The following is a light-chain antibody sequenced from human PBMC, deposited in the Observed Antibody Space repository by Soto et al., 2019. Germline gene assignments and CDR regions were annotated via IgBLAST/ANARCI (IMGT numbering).Light chain of an antibody. CDR2: SNN. Sequence: QSVLTQPPSASGTPGQRVTISCSGSSSNIGSDSVSWYQHLPGTAPKLLIYSNNQRPSGVPDRFSGSKSGTSASLAISGLQSEDEADYYCAAFDDTLNGPVFGGGTKVTVL. V-gene: IGLV1-44*01. J-gene: IGLJ3*02. CDR1: SSNIGSDS. CDR3: AAFDDTLNGPV.